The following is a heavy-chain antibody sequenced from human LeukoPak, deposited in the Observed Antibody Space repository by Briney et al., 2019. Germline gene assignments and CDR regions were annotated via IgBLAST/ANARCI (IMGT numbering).Heavy chain of an antibody. Sequence: PSETLSLTCTVSGGSISSYYWSWIRQPPGKGLEWMGYIYYSGSTNYNPSLKSRVTISVDTSKNQFSLKLSSVTAADTAVYYCARQRRYYDRSYYFDYWGQGTLVTVSS. V-gene: IGHV4-59*08. D-gene: IGHD3-22*01. CDR1: GGSISSYY. J-gene: IGHJ4*02. CDR3: ARQRRYYDRSYYFDY. CDR2: IYYSGST.